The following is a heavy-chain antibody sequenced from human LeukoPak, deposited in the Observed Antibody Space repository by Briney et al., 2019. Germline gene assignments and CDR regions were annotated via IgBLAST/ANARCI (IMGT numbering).Heavy chain of an antibody. CDR1: GFTFSSYA. V-gene: IGHV3-23*01. Sequence: PGGSLRLSCAASGFTFSSYAMSWVRQAPGKGLEWVSSLSGSGGSTYYADSVKGRFTISRDNSKNTLYLQMNSLRAEDTAVYYCARNVIGVVIFDYWGQGTLVTVSS. CDR3: ARNVIGVVIFDY. D-gene: IGHD3-3*01. J-gene: IGHJ4*02. CDR2: LSGSGGST.